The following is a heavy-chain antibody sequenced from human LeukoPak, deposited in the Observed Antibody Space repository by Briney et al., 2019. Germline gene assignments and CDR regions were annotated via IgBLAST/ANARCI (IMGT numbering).Heavy chain of an antibody. V-gene: IGHV3-23*01. Sequence: GGSLRLSCAASGIAFSDSAMYWVRQAPGKGLKCVSVITDSYNTYYGDSVKGRFTVSRDNSRKTLFLQMNSLRVDDTALYYCVKGACSSGCSGNHWGQGTRVIVSS. J-gene: IGHJ5*02. CDR1: GIAFSDSA. D-gene: IGHD6-19*01. CDR2: ITDSYNT. CDR3: VKGACSSGCSGNH.